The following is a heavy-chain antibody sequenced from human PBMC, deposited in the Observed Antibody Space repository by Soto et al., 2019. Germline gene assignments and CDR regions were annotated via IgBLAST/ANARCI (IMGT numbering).Heavy chain of an antibody. CDR3: ARVIMITFGDRYMDV. V-gene: IGHV3-66*01. CDR1: GFTVSSNY. D-gene: IGHD3-16*01. CDR2: IYSGGST. J-gene: IGHJ6*03. Sequence: GGSLRLSCAASGFTVSSNYMSWVRQAPGKGLEWVSLIYSGGSTNYADSVKGRFTISRDNSKNTLYLQMNSLRAEDTAVYYCARVIMITFGDRYMDVWGEGTTVTVSS.